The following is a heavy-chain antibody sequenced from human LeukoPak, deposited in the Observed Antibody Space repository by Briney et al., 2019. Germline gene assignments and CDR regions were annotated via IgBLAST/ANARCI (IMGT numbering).Heavy chain of an antibody. D-gene: IGHD5-24*01. Sequence: GGSLRLSCAASGFTFSSYWMSWVRQAPGKGLEWVTNIKQDGSEKYYVDSVKGRFTISRDNAKNSLYLQMNSLRAEDTAVYYCARQESEMATPANRYFDHWGQGTLVTVSS. CDR1: GFTFSSYW. CDR3: ARQESEMATPANRYFDH. V-gene: IGHV3-7*03. CDR2: IKQDGSEK. J-gene: IGHJ4*02.